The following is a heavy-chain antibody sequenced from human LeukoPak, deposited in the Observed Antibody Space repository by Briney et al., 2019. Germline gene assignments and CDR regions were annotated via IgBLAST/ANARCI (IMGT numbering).Heavy chain of an antibody. J-gene: IGHJ4*02. CDR3: ARDRRKLEDPPGDY. CDR2: ISAYNGNT. V-gene: IGHV1-18*04. CDR1: GYTFTSYS. D-gene: IGHD3-10*01. Sequence: ASVKVSCKSSGYTFTSYSFNWLRQAPGQGLEWMGWISAYNGNTNYAQNFQGRVTMTTDTSTSTVYMELRGLRSGDTAVYYCARDRRKLEDPPGDYWGQGTLVTVSS.